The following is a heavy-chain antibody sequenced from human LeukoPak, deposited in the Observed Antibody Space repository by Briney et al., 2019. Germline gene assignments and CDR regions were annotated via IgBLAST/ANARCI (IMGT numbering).Heavy chain of an antibody. J-gene: IGHJ5*02. CDR1: GGSISSYY. V-gene: IGHV4-59*12. Sequence: SETLSLTCTVSGGSISSYYWSWIRQPPGKGLEWIGYIYYSGSTNYNPSLKSRVTISVDRSKNQFSLKLSSVTAADTAVYYCARGGGSWNWFDPWGQGTLVTVSS. CDR3: ARGGGSWNWFDP. D-gene: IGHD3-16*01. CDR2: IYYSGST.